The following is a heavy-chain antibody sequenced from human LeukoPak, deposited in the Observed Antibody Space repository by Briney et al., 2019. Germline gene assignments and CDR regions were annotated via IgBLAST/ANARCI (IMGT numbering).Heavy chain of an antibody. J-gene: IGHJ4*02. D-gene: IGHD3-10*01. V-gene: IGHV3-23*01. Sequence: GGSLRLSCAVSGFMFSHYAMIRVRLAPGDGLEWVSASSCSASSTYYPDPVKGRFSLYRDNSENAVYLQMNSLRAEDTAVYYCARFDPYGPVRSYWGQGTLVNVLS. CDR1: GFMFSHYA. CDR3: ARFDPYGPVRSY. CDR2: SSCSASST.